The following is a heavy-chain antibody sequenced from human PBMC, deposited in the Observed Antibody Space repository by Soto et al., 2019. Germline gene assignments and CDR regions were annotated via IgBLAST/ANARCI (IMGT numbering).Heavy chain of an antibody. CDR1: GYTFTIYG. D-gene: IGHD3-3*01. V-gene: IGHV1-18*01. J-gene: IGHJ4*02. CDR3: ARRIGDFWSGYYDY. Sequence: ASVKVSCKASGYTFTIYGISWLRQAPGQGLEWMGWISAYNGNTNYAQKLQGRVTMTTDTSTGTAYMELRSLRSDDTAVYYCARRIGDFWSGYYDYWGQGTLVTVSS. CDR2: ISAYNGNT.